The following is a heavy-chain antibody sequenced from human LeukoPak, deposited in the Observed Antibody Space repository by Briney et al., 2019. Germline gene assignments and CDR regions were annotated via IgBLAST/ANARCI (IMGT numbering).Heavy chain of an antibody. CDR1: GFTFSSYG. CDR2: ISYDGSNK. Sequence: GRSLRLSCAASGFTFSSYGMHWVRQAPGKGLEWVAVISYDGSNKYYADSVKGRFTISRDNSKNSLYLQMNSLRAEDTAVYYCARPLGIAVAGYDYWGQGTLVTVSS. D-gene: IGHD6-19*01. J-gene: IGHJ4*02. CDR3: ARPLGIAVAGYDY. V-gene: IGHV3-30*03.